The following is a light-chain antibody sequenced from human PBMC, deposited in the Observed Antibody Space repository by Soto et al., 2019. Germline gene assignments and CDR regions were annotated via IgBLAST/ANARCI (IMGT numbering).Light chain of an antibody. CDR3: QQYGGSLT. V-gene: IGKV3-20*01. CDR2: GAS. CDR1: QSVSSSY. J-gene: IGKJ1*01. Sequence: EIVLTRSPGTLSLSPGERATLSCRASQSVSSSYLAWYQQKPGKAPRLLIYGASSRATGIPDRFSGSGSGTDFTLTISRLEPEDFAVYYCQQYGGSLTFGQGTKVDIK.